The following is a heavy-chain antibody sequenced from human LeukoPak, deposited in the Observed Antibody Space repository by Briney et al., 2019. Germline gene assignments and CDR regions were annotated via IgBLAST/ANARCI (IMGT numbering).Heavy chain of an antibody. V-gene: IGHV3-23*01. CDR1: GFIFSNYA. CDR2: ITNSGDST. Sequence: QPGQSLRLSCAASGFIFSNYAMAWVRQAPGKGLEWVSAITNSGDSTNYADSVKGRFTISRDNAKNTLYMHMNSLRAEDTAVYYCARDRSISMIVVGFFDYWGQGTLVTVSS. CDR3: ARDRSISMIVVGFFDY. J-gene: IGHJ4*02. D-gene: IGHD3-22*01.